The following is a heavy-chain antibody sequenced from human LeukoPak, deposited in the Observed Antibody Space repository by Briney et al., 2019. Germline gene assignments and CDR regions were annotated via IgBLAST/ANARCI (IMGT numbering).Heavy chain of an antibody. CDR2: IKQDGSEK. CDR1: GFTFSSCW. D-gene: IGHD4-17*01. Sequence: GGSLRLSCAASGFTFSSCWMSWVRQAPGKGLEWVANIKQDGSEKYYVDSVKGRFTISRDNAKNSLYLQMNSLRAEDTAVYYCARGWRLRNDYWGQGTLVTVSS. CDR3: ARGWRLRNDY. V-gene: IGHV3-7*01. J-gene: IGHJ4*02.